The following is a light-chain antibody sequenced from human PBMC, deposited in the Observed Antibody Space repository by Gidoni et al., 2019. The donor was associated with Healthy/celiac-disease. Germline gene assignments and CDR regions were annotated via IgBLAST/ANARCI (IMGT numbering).Light chain of an antibody. CDR3: QHYNNWPFT. Sequence: IVMTQSPATLSVSPGERATLSCRASQSVSSTLAWYQQKPGQAPRLLIYGASTSATGIPARFSGSGSGTEFTLTISSLQSEDFAVYYCQHYNNWPFTFGPGTKVDIK. J-gene: IGKJ3*01. V-gene: IGKV3-15*01. CDR1: QSVSST. CDR2: GAS.